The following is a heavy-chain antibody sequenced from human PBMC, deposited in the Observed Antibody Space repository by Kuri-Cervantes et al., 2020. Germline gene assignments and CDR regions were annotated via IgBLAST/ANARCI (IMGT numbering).Heavy chain of an antibody. J-gene: IGHJ3*02. CDR2: ISWNSGSI. CDR3: AKDMLQGPPGWSSGWNFSAFDI. CDR1: GFTFSSYW. V-gene: IGHV3-9*01. Sequence: SLKISCAASGFTFSSYWMSWVRQAPGKGLEWVSGISWNSGSIGYADSVKGRFTISRDNAKNSLYLQMNSLRAEDTALYYCAKDMLQGPPGWSSGWNFSAFDIWGQGTMVTVSS. D-gene: IGHD6-19*01.